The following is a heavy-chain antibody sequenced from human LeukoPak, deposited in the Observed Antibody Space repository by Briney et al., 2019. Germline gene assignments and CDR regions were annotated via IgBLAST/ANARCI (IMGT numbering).Heavy chain of an antibody. J-gene: IGHJ6*02. Sequence: GASVKVSCKASGGTFISYAISWVRQAPGQGLEWMGGIIPIFGTANYAQKFQGRVTITADESTSTAYMELSGLRSEDTAVYYCARVKVGYSYGYYYYGMDVWGQGTTVTVSS. V-gene: IGHV1-69*13. CDR1: GGTFISYA. D-gene: IGHD5-18*01. CDR3: ARVKVGYSYGYYYYGMDV. CDR2: IIPIFGTA.